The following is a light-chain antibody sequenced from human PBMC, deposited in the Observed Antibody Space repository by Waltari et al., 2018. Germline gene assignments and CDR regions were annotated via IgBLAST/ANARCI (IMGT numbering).Light chain of an antibody. Sequence: QSALTQPASVSGSPGQSITISCTGTSSDVGGYNYVSWYQQHPGKAPKLMIFDVNNRPSGVANRFSGSKSGSTASLTISGLQAAEEADYYCSAYISSSTLELFGGGTRLTVL. CDR1: SSDVGGYNY. J-gene: IGLJ2*01. CDR3: SAYISSSTLEL. CDR2: DVN. V-gene: IGLV2-14*03.